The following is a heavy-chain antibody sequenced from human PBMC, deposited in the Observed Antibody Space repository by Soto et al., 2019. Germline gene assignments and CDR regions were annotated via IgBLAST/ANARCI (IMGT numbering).Heavy chain of an antibody. CDR3: ARDDRYYDSSGYSIDY. CDR2: IWYDGSNK. J-gene: IGHJ4*02. V-gene: IGHV3-33*01. D-gene: IGHD3-22*01. CDR1: GFTFSSDG. Sequence: GGSLRLSCAASGFTFSSDGMHWVRQAPGKGLEWVAVIWYDGSNKYYADSVKGRFTISRDNSKNTLYLQMNSLRAEDTAVYYCARDDRYYDSSGYSIDYWGQGTLVNVSS.